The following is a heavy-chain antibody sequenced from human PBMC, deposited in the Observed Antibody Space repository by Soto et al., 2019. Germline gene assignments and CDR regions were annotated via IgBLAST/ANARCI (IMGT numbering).Heavy chain of an antibody. Sequence: PSQTLSLTCAISGDSVSSNSATWNWIRQSPSRGLEWLGRTYYRSKWYSEYAPSVKSRITVNSDTSKNQFSLHLNAVTPEDTAVYYCARGSRLKPGTPVNWFDPWGQGTLVTVS. D-gene: IGHD6-13*01. J-gene: IGHJ5*02. V-gene: IGHV6-1*01. CDR3: ARGSRLKPGTPVNWFDP. CDR1: GDSVSSNSAT. CDR2: TYYRSKWYS.